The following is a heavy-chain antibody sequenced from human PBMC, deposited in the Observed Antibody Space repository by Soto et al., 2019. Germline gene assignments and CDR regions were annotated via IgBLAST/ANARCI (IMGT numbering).Heavy chain of an antibody. CDR2: IYYIGST. CDR1: GGSISSGGYY. CDR3: ARARGILTGYYGYYYYGMDV. J-gene: IGHJ6*02. V-gene: IGHV4-31*03. Sequence: SETLSLTCTVSGGSISSGGYYWSWIRQHPGKGLEWIGYIYYIGSTYYNPSLKSRVTISVDTSKNQFSLKLSSVTAADTAVYYCARARGILTGYYGYYYYGMDVWGQGTTVTVSS. D-gene: IGHD3-9*01.